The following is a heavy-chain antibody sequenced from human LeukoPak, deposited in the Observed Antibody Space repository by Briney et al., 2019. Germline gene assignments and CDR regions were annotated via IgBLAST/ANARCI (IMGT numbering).Heavy chain of an antibody. Sequence: GRSLRLSCAASGFTFSNAWMSWVRQAPGKGLEWVGRIKSKTDGGTTDYAAPVKGRFTISRDDSKNTLYLQMNSLKTEDTGVYYCTTVTGYYSRYYNYYYMDVWGKGTTVTVSS. CDR1: GFTFSNAW. CDR3: TTVTGYYSRYYNYYYMDV. V-gene: IGHV3-15*01. CDR2: IKSKTDGGTT. D-gene: IGHD3-9*01. J-gene: IGHJ6*03.